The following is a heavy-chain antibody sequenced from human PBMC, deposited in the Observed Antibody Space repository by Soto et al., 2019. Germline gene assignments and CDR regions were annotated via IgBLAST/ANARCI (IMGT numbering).Heavy chain of an antibody. V-gene: IGHV4-31*03. D-gene: IGHD6-13*01. CDR1: GGSIRSGGYY. CDR2: IYYSGST. J-gene: IGHJ5*02. CDR3: AREFGSRLAGTSRLADSSWYEPRWFDP. Sequence: QVQLQESGPGLVKPSQTLSLTCTVSGGSIRSGGYYWSWIRQHPGKGLEWIGYIYYSGSTYYNPSLKSRVTIAVDTSKNQFSLKLSSVTAADTAVYYCAREFGSRLAGTSRLADSSWYEPRWFDPWGQGTLVTVSS.